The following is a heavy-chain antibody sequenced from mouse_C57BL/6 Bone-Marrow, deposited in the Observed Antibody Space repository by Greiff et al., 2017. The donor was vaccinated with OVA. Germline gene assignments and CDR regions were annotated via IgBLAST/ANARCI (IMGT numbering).Heavy chain of an antibody. CDR1: GFTFTDDY. CDR3: STYRYYSSDY. V-gene: IGHV14-4*01. CDR2: IDPENGDT. D-gene: IGHD1-1*01. Sequence: EVKLLQSGAELVRPGASVKLSCTASGFTFTDDYMHWVKQRPEQGLEWIGWIDPENGDTEYTSKFQGKATITADTSSNTAYMQLSRLTSEDSADYYCSTYRYYSSDYWGQGTTLTVSS. J-gene: IGHJ2*01.